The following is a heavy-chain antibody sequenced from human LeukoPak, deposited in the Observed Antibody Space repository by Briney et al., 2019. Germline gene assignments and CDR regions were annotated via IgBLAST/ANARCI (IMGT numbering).Heavy chain of an antibody. V-gene: IGHV4-59*01. CDR1: GGSFSSYY. CDR3: ARTAVGSTDAFDI. D-gene: IGHD6-13*01. CDR2: IYYSGST. Sequence: SETLSLTCTVSGGSFSSYYWSWIRQPPGKGLEWIGYIYYSGSTNYNPSLKSRVTISVDTSKNQFSLKLSSVTAADTAVYYCARTAVGSTDAFDIWGQGTMVTVSS. J-gene: IGHJ3*02.